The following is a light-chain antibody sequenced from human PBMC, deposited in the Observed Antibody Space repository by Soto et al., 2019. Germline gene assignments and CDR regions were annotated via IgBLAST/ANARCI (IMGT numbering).Light chain of an antibody. CDR3: QQYGSAPWT. J-gene: IGKJ1*01. Sequence: EIVLTQSPGTLSLSPGESATLSCRASQSVGSSHLAWYQQKPGQAPRLLIYGASSRATGIPDRFSGSGSGTEFTLTISRLEPEEFAVYYCQQYGSAPWTVGQGTKVDIK. V-gene: IGKV3-20*01. CDR1: QSVGSSH. CDR2: GAS.